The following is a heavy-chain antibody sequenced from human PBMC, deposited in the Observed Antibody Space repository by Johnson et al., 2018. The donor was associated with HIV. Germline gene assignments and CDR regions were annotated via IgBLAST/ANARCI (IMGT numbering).Heavy chain of an antibody. J-gene: IGHJ3*02. V-gene: IGHV3-15*01. CDR2: IKSKTEGGTT. CDR1: GFTFSNAW. D-gene: IGHD3-22*01. Sequence: ELQLVESGGGLVKPGGSLRLSCAASGFTFSNAWMSWVRQAPGKGLEWVGRIKSKTEGGTTDYAAPVKGRFTISRDDSKNTLYLQMNSLKIEDTAVYYCATVVVITQDAFDIWGQGTMVTVSS. CDR3: ATVVVITQDAFDI.